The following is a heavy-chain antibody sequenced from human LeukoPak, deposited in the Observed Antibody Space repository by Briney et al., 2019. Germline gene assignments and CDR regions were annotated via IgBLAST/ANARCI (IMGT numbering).Heavy chain of an antibody. V-gene: IGHV1-18*01. CDR1: GYTFTSYG. D-gene: IGHD3-3*01. CDR2: ISAYNGNT. CDR3: ARDGLLYYDFWSGYYGERNAFDI. J-gene: IGHJ3*02. Sequence: GASVKVSCKASGYTFTSYGISWVRQAPGQGLEWMGWISAYNGNTNYAQKLQGRVTMTTDTSTSTAYMELRSLRSDDTAVYYCARDGLLYYDFWSGYYGERNAFDIWGQGTMVTVSS.